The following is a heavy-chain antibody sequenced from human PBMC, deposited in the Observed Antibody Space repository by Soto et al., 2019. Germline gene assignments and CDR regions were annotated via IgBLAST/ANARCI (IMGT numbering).Heavy chain of an antibody. CDR3: ARGATPTYYDILTGDYPFSNYYCMDV. CDR2: ISAYNGNK. CDR1: GYTFTSYD. J-gene: IGHJ6*02. D-gene: IGHD3-9*01. Sequence: ASVKVSCKASGYTFTSYDIRWVRPAPGQGLEWMGRISAYNGNKNYAQKLQGRVTMTTDTSTTTAYMELRSLRSDDTAVYYCARGATPTYYDILTGDYPFSNYYCMDVWGQGTTVTVSS. V-gene: IGHV1-18*04.